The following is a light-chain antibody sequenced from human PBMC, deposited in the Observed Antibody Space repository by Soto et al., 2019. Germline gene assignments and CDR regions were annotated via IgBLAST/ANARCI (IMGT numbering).Light chain of an antibody. CDR1: SSDVGGYNS. Sequence: QSVLTQPPSASGSPGQSVTVSCTGTSSDVGGYNSVSWYQQHPGKAPKLIIYEVSKRPSGVPDRFSASKSDNTASLTVSGLKAEDEAHYYCSSYAGSKNLVFGGGTKLTVL. CDR2: EVS. CDR3: SSYAGSKNLV. V-gene: IGLV2-8*01. J-gene: IGLJ2*01.